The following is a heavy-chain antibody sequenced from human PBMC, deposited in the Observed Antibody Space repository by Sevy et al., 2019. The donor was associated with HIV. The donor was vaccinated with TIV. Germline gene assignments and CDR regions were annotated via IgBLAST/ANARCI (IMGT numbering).Heavy chain of an antibody. Sequence: GGSLRLSCAVSGFTFTSYAMNWVRQAPGKGLEWVSGVSGSGGSTYYADSVKGWFSISRDNSRNTLYLQINSLGAEDTSVYYCVKDVAYDNTYLDYWGQGTLVTVSS. J-gene: IGHJ4*02. D-gene: IGHD3-22*01. CDR2: VSGSGGST. V-gene: IGHV3-23*01. CDR1: GFTFTSYA. CDR3: VKDVAYDNTYLDY.